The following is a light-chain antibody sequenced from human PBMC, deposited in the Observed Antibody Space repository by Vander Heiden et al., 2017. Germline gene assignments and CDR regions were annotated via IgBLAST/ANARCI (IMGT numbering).Light chain of an antibody. CDR1: QSISAD. J-gene: IGKJ2*01. Sequence: PSPLSLSPGERATLSCRASQSISADLAWYQQKPGQAPRLLIYDASNRATGIPARFSGSGSGTDFTLTISNLEPEDFAVYYCQQRNSWPRTFGQGTKVEI. V-gene: IGKV3-11*01. CDR2: DAS. CDR3: QQRNSWPRT.